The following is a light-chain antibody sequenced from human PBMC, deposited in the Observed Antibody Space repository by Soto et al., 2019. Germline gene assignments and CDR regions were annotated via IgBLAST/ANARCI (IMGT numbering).Light chain of an antibody. Sequence: EIVMTQSPATLSVSPGERATLSCRASQNVDNNLAWYQQAPGQAPRLLMHAASTRATGVPARCSGSGSGTVFTLTISSLQSEDFEVYYCQQYNRWPLTFGQGTKVEIK. CDR3: QQYNRWPLT. CDR2: AAS. V-gene: IGKV3-15*01. J-gene: IGKJ1*01. CDR1: QNVDNN.